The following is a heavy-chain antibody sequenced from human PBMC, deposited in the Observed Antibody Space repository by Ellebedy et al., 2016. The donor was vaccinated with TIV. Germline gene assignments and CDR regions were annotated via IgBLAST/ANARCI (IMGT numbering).Heavy chain of an antibody. CDR2: IYSGGST. CDR1: GFTVSSNY. CDR3: ATRDYDFWSGVSYYYYMDV. V-gene: IGHV3-53*01. Sequence: GESLKISXAASGFTVSSNYMSWVRQAPGKGLEWVSVIYSGGSTFYADSVKGRFTISRDNSKNTLYLQMNSLRAEDTAVYYCATRDYDFWSGVSYYYYMDVWGKGTTVTVSS. J-gene: IGHJ6*03. D-gene: IGHD3-3*01.